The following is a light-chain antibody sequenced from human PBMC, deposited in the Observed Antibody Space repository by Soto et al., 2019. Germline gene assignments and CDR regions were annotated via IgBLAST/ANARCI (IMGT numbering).Light chain of an antibody. CDR3: QQCDTSRTWT. Sequence: EIVLTQSPGTLSLSPGERATLSCRASQSVSNNYLAWYQQKPGQAPRLLIYGASNRATGIPDRFSGSGSGTDFTLTISRLEPEDFAVYYCQQCDTSRTWTFGQGTKVDIK. V-gene: IGKV3-20*01. CDR2: GAS. CDR1: QSVSNNY. J-gene: IGKJ1*01.